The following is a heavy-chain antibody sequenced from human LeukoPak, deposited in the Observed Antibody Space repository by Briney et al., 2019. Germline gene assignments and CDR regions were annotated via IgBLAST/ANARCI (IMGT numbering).Heavy chain of an antibody. J-gene: IGHJ1*01. D-gene: IGHD1-26*01. CDR1: GGTFSSYA. CDR3: ADAPYRAFQH. Sequence: GASVKVSCKASGGTFSSYAISWVRQTPGQGLEWMGGIIPIFGTANYAQKFQGRVTITTDESTSTAYMVLSSLRSEDTAVYYCADAPYRAFQHWGQGTLVTVSS. V-gene: IGHV1-69*05. CDR2: IIPIFGTA.